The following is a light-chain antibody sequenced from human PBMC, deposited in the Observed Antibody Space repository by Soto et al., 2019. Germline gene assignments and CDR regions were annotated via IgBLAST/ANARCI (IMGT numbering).Light chain of an antibody. V-gene: IGKV1-5*01. CDR2: DVS. CDR3: QQYHGYWT. Sequence: DIQMTQSPSTLSASVGDIVTITCRASQTISSWLAWYQQKPGKAPKLLIYDVSTLDNGVPSRFSSSGSGTDFTLTISSLQADDFATYFCQQYHGYWTFGQGTKGDIK. J-gene: IGKJ1*01. CDR1: QTISSW.